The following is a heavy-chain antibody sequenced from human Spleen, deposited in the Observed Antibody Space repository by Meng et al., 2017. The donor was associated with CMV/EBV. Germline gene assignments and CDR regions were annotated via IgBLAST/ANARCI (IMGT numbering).Heavy chain of an antibody. D-gene: IGHD3-3*01. CDR1: GFTFSSYE. V-gene: IGHV3-48*03. CDR2: ISSSGSTI. J-gene: IGHJ6*02. Sequence: VGSLRLSCAASGFTFSSYEMNCVRQAPGKGLVWVSYISSSGSTIYYADSVKGRFTISRDNAKNSLYLQMNSLRAEDTAVYYCARDRGGFWSGLGYYGMDVWGQGTTVTVSS. CDR3: ARDRGGFWSGLGYYGMDV.